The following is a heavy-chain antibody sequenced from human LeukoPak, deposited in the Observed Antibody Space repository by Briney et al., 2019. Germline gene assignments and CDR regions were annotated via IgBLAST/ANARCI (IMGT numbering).Heavy chain of an antibody. Sequence: ASVKVSCKTSRYTFTGYYMHWVRQAPGHGLEWMGRINPNSGGTNYAQKFQGRVTMTRDTSISTAYMELSRLRSDDTAVYYCAREILTGYYSDYWGQGTLVTVSS. J-gene: IGHJ4*02. D-gene: IGHD3-9*01. CDR3: AREILTGYYSDY. CDR2: INPNSGGT. V-gene: IGHV1-2*06. CDR1: RYTFTGYY.